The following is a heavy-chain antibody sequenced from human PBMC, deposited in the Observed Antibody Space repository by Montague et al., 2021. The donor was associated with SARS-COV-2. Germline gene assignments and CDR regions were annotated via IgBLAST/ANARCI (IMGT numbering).Heavy chain of an antibody. J-gene: IGHJ5*02. CDR2: VHYSGKT. Sequence: SETLSLTCTVSGVSVKNYYWSWIRQPPGQGLEWIGYVHYSGKTKSNPSLQNPISISPDASKNQFYLSLTSVTSADAAVYYCARHHISTMYGYSWFDPWGRGTLVTVSS. CDR1: GVSVKNYY. D-gene: IGHD1-14*01. CDR3: ARHHISTMYGYSWFDP. V-gene: IGHV4-59*02.